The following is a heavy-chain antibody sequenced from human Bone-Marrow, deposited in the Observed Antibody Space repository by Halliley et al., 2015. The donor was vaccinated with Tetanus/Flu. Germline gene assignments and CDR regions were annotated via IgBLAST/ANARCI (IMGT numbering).Heavy chain of an antibody. V-gene: IGHV3-7*01. CDR2: INQDGSQK. CDR1: GFTFSNYW. Sequence: SLRLSCTGTGFTFSNYWMSWIRQAPGKGLQWVANINQDGSQKFFLESVKGRFTVSRDNAKNSVYLQMNYLRVEDTAVYFCARDELGLKRASMDWGQGTLVTVSS. CDR3: ARDELGLKRASMD. D-gene: IGHD3-10*01. J-gene: IGHJ4*02.